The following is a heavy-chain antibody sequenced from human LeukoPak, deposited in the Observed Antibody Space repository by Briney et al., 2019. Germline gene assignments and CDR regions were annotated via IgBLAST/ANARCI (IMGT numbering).Heavy chain of an antibody. CDR1: GYTFTGYY. J-gene: IGHJ6*03. V-gene: IGHV1-2*02. Sequence: ASVKVSCKASGYTFTGYYMHWVRQAPGQGLEWMGWINPNSGGTNYAQTFQGRVTMTRDTSISTAYMELSRLRSDDTAVYYCARAPTQPGTYYMDVWGKGTTVTVSS. CDR2: INPNSGGT. D-gene: IGHD1-14*01. CDR3: ARAPTQPGTYYMDV.